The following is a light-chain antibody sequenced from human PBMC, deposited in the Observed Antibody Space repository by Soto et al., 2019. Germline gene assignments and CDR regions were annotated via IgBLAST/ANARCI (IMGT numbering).Light chain of an antibody. CDR2: GAS. Sequence: EMVVTRCPFTWRVCAGERATLSCRASQDISRSLAWFQQKPGQGPSLLMYGASTRATGIPARFSGSGSGTEFTLTISILQSEDFAVYYCQQDEKWPLALGGGTKVDIK. CDR1: QDISRS. V-gene: IGKV3-15*01. J-gene: IGKJ4*01. CDR3: QQDEKWPLA.